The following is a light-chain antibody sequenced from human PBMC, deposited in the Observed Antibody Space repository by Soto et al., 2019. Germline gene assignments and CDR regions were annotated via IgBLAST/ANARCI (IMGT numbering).Light chain of an antibody. CDR2: EVT. CDR1: SGDIGSYNR. CDR3: AAWDDSLNGYV. J-gene: IGLJ1*01. V-gene: IGLV2-14*01. Sequence: QSVLTQPASVSGSPGQSITISCTGTSGDIGSYNRVSWYQQHPGKAPKLIIYEVTDRPSGVSNRFSGSKSGNTASLTISGLQAEDEAEYYCAAWDDSLNGYVFGTGTKVTVL.